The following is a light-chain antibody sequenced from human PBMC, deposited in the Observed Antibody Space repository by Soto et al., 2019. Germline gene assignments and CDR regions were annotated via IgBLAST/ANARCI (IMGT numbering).Light chain of an antibody. V-gene: IGLV2-14*01. CDR2: DVS. CDR3: NSYTSSSTYVV. CDR1: SSDVGGYNY. Sequence: QSALTQPASVSGSPGQSITISCTGTSSDVGGYNYVSWYQQHPGKAPKLMIYDVSNRPSGVSNRFSGSKSRNTATLTISGLQAEDEAHYYCNSYTSSSTYVVVGGGTKLTV. J-gene: IGLJ2*01.